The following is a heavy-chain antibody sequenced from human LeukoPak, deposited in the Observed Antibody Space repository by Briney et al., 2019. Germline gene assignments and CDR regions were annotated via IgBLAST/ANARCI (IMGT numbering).Heavy chain of an antibody. CDR1: GGAISTYY. CDR2: IDTSGST. Sequence: SETLSPTCTVSGGAISTYYRTWIPQPAGQERKGMGRIDTSGSTNYNPSLNSPGTMSVDTSKNQFSLKLSSVTAADTAVYYCAREVRQVAAAGTDLDYWGQGTLVTVSS. CDR3: AREVRQVAAAGTDLDY. V-gene: IGHV4-4*07. J-gene: IGHJ4*02. D-gene: IGHD6-13*01.